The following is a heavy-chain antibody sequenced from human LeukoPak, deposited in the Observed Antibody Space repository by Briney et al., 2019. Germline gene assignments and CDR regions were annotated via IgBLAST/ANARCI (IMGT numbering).Heavy chain of an antibody. CDR2: IYYSGST. J-gene: IGHJ4*02. CDR3: ARAGGYCGRISCPYYFDY. V-gene: IGHV4-59*01. CDR1: GGSITNYY. D-gene: IGHD2-15*01. Sequence: PSETLSLTCTVSGGSITNYYWSWIRQPPGKGLEWIGYIYYSGSTNYNPSLKSRVTISVDTSKNQFSLNLSSVTAEDTAAYYCARAGGYCGRISCPYYFDYWGQGSLVAVSS.